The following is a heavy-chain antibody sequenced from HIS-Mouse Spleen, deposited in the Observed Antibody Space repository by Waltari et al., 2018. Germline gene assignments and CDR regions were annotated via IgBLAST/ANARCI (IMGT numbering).Heavy chain of an antibody. CDR2: IYYSGST. CDR1: GGSISSYY. CDR3: ARGGQWELYYYYYGMDV. Sequence: QVQLQESGPGLVKPSETLSLTCTVSGGSISSYYWSWIRQPPGKGLEWIGYIYYSGSTNYNPSLKSRVTISVDTSKNQFSLKLSSVTAADTAVYYCARGGQWELYYYYYGMDVWGQGTTVTVSS. V-gene: IGHV4-59*08. D-gene: IGHD1-26*01. J-gene: IGHJ6*02.